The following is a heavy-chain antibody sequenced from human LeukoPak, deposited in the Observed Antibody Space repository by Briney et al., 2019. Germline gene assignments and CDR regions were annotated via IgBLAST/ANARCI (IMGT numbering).Heavy chain of an antibody. CDR1: GXAFSSYA. CDR3: ARGGVYSDYVDY. CDR2: ISSNGGST. V-gene: IGHV3-64*01. D-gene: IGHD4-11*01. Sequence: GGSLRLSCAASGXAFSSYAIHWVRQAPGKGLEYVSAISSNGGSTYYANSVKGRFTISRDNSKNTAYLQMGSLRVEDMAVYYCARGGVYSDYVDYWGQGTLVTVSS. J-gene: IGHJ4*02.